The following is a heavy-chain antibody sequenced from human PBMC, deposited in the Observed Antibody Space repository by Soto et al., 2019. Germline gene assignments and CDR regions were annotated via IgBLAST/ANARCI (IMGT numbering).Heavy chain of an antibody. CDR1: GGSVSDNF. J-gene: IGHJ5*01. D-gene: IGHD2-21*02. V-gene: IGHV4-4*07. CDR2: IHARGST. CDR3: ARGPYCGGDCFFAS. Sequence: QVPLQESGPGLVKPSETLSLTCTVFGGSVSDNFWSWVRQPAGKGPEYIGRIHARGSTNYNTSLKSRVTMSVDTSHNQFSLRLSSVTAADTAVYYCARGPYCGGDCFFASWGQGALVTVSS.